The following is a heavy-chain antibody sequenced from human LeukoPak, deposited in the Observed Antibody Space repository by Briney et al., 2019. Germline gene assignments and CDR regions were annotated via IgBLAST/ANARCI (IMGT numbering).Heavy chain of an antibody. V-gene: IGHV3-21*01. Sequence: GGSLRLSCAASGFIFSTYNMNWVRQAPGQGLEWVSSITSSGSYIYYADSVKGRFTISRDNAKNSLYLQMNSLRAEDTAVYYCARSSSGWYGDYWGQGTLVTVSS. CDR3: ARSSSGWYGDY. CDR1: GFIFSTYN. CDR2: ITSSGSYI. D-gene: IGHD6-19*01. J-gene: IGHJ4*02.